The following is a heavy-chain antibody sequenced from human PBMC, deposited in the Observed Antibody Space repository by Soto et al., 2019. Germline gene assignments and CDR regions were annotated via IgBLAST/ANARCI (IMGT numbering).Heavy chain of an antibody. CDR2: INAGNGNT. CDR3: ARGTAGYDILTGLDY. D-gene: IGHD3-9*01. Sequence: QVQLVQSGAEVKKPGASVKVSCKASGYTFTSYAMHWVRQAPGQRLERMGGINAGNGNTKYSQKFQGRVTITRDTSASRAYMELSSLRSEDTAVYYFARGTAGYDILTGLDYWGQGTLVTVSS. V-gene: IGHV1-3*01. CDR1: GYTFTSYA. J-gene: IGHJ4*02.